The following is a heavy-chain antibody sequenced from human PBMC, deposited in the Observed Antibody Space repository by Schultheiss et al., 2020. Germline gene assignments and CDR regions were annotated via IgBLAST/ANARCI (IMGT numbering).Heavy chain of an antibody. D-gene: IGHD6-13*01. CDR3: AKAPGIAAAGTDPYYFDY. CDR2: ISWNSGSI. Sequence: SLKISCAASGFTFDDYAMHWVRQAPGKGLEWVSGISWNSGSIGYADSVKGRFTISRDNAKNSLYLQMNSLRAEDTALYYCAKAPGIAAAGTDPYYFDYWGKGTLVTVSS. CDR1: GFTFDDYA. J-gene: IGHJ4*02. V-gene: IGHV3-9*01.